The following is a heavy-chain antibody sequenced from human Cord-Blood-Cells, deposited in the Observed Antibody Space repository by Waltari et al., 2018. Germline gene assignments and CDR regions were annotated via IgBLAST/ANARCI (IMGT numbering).Heavy chain of an antibody. CDR3: ASDYPESYFDY. CDR1: GYSISSGYY. CDR2: IYHSGST. V-gene: IGHV4-38-2*01. D-gene: IGHD4-17*01. J-gene: IGHJ4*02. Sequence: QVQLQESGPGLVKPSETLSLTCAVSGYSISSGYYWGWIRQPPGKGLEWIGSIYHSGSTYDNPSLKSRVTISVDTSKNQCSLKLSSVTAADTAVYYCASDYPESYFDYWGQGTLVTVSS.